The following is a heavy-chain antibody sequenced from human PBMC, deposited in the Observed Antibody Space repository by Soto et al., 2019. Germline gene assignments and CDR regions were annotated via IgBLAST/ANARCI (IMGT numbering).Heavy chain of an antibody. V-gene: IGHV4-34*01. CDR3: ARRGPMFGSLFPYYGLDV. D-gene: IGHD3-3*02. CDR2: INHSGST. CDR1: GGSFSGYY. Sequence: SETLSLTCAVYGGSFSGYYWSWIRQPPGKGLEWIGEINHSGSTSYNPSLESRVTTSVDTSKNQFSLRLNSVTAADTATYYCARRGPMFGSLFPYYGLDVWGKGTTVTVS. J-gene: IGHJ6*04.